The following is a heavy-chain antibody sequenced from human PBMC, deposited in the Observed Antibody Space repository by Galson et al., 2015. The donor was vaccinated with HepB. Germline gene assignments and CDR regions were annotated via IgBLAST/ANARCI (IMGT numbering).Heavy chain of an antibody. J-gene: IGHJ5*02. V-gene: IGHV1-18*04. CDR2: ISAYNGNT. Sequence: SVKVSCKSSGYTFTSYGISWVRQAPGQGLEWMGWISAYNGNTNYAQKLQGRVTMTTDTSTSTAYMELRSLRSDDTAVYYCARDLIAAAGTGWFDPWGQGTLVTVSS. CDR1: GYTFTSYG. CDR3: ARDLIAAAGTGWFDP. D-gene: IGHD6-13*01.